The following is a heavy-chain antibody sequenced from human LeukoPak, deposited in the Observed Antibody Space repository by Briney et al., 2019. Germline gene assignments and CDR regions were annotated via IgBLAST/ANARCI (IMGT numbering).Heavy chain of an antibody. J-gene: IGHJ6*03. Sequence: PGGSLSLSCTVSAFTVSSNYMSWVRPAPGKGLEWVLGISSGGRTYSPASVEGRFSIYRDNSKNTPYLQINSLRGEDTAVYYCARHGSITMVRGRLRYYYMDVWGKGTTVTISS. CDR1: AFTVSSNY. D-gene: IGHD3-10*01. V-gene: IGHV3-53*01. CDR3: ARHGSITMVRGRLRYYYMDV. CDR2: ISSGGRT.